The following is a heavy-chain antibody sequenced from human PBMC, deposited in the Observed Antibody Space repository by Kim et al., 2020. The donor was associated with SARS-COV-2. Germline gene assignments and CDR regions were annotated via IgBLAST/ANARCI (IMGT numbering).Heavy chain of an antibody. CDR2: NT. D-gene: IGHD3-22*01. V-gene: IGHV1-3*01. CDR3: AREGHEGGYLT. Sequence: NTSYSQKFQGRLHITRDTSASTAYMELNSLRSEDTAVYYCAREGHEGGYLTWGQGTMVTVSS. J-gene: IGHJ3*01.